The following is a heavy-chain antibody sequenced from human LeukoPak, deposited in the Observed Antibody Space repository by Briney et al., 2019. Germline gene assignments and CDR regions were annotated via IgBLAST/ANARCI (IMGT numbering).Heavy chain of an antibody. J-gene: IGHJ4*02. CDR3: ARGFYGSGSYLDY. CDR2: INHHGHT. V-gene: IGHV3-23*01. D-gene: IGHD3-10*01. Sequence: GGSLRLSCAASGFTFNHYAMSWVRQAPGKGLEWVSGINHHGHTFYADSVKGRFTISRDNSKNTLFLQMNSLRADDTAVYYCARGFYGSGSYLDYWGQGTLVTVSS. CDR1: GFTFNHYA.